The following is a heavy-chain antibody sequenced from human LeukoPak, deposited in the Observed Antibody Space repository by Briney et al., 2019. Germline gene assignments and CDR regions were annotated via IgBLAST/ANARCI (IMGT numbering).Heavy chain of an antibody. CDR2: ISAYNGNT. CDR1: GYTFTSYG. J-gene: IGHJ4*02. CDR3: ARVTRSGIYSSSWLFDY. D-gene: IGHD6-13*01. V-gene: IGHV1-18*01. Sequence: GASVKVSCKASGYTFTSYGISWVRQAPGQGLEWMVWISAYNGNTNYAQKLQGRVTMTTGTSTSTAYMELRSLRSDDTAVYYCARVTRSGIYSSSWLFDYWGQGTLFTVSS.